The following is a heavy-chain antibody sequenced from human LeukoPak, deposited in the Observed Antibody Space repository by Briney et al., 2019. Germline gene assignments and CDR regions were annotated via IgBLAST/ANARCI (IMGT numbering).Heavy chain of an antibody. D-gene: IGHD6-25*01. CDR3: ARRFGQRIRLYFDY. V-gene: IGHV4-39*01. J-gene: IGHJ4*02. Sequence: SETLSLTCTVSGGSISSSSYYWGWIRQPPGKGLEWIGSIYYSGSTYYNPSLKSRVTISVDTSKNQFSLKLSSVTAADTAVYYCARRFGQRIRLYFDYWGQGTLVTVSS. CDR2: IYYSGST. CDR1: GGSISSSSYY.